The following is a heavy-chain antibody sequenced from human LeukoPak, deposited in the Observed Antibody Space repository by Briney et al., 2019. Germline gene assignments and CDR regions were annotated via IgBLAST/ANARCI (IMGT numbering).Heavy chain of an antibody. J-gene: IGHJ4*02. CDR2: ISGSGGST. D-gene: IGHD3-10*01. Sequence: GGSLRLSCAASGFTFSRNGMTWVRQAPGKGLEWVSAISGSGGSTYYADSVKGRFTISRDNSKNTLYLQMNSLRAEDTAVYYCTGETYYFDYWGQGALVTVSS. CDR1: GFTFSRNG. CDR3: TGETYYFDY. V-gene: IGHV3-23*01.